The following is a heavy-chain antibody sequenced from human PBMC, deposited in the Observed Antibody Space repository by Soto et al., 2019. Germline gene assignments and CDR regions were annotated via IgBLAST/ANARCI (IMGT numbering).Heavy chain of an antibody. CDR1: GFIFTSYS. CDR3: ARESEDLTSNFDY. J-gene: IGHJ4*02. CDR2: ISSTTNYI. Sequence: GGSLRLSCAASGFIFTSYSMNWVRQAPGKGLEWVSSISSTTNYIYYGDSMKGRFTISRDNAKNSLYLEMNSLRAEDTAVYYCARESEDLTSNFDYWGQGTLVTVSS. V-gene: IGHV3-21*06.